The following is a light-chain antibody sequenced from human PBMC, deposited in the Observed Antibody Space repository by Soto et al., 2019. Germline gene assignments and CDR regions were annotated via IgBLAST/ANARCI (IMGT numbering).Light chain of an antibody. CDR2: EAS. Sequence: DIKMTHSPSTLSASVGDRVTITCRASKSITNSLAWYQQKPGKAPKLLIYEASSLKSGVPSRFSGSGSGTEYTLTISSLQPDDSATYYCQQYNGYWTFGQGTKVEIK. CDR1: KSITNS. CDR3: QQYNGYWT. J-gene: IGKJ1*01. V-gene: IGKV1-5*03.